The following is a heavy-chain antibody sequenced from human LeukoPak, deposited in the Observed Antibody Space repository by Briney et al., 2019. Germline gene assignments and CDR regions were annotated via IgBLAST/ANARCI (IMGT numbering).Heavy chain of an antibody. J-gene: IGHJ4*02. CDR1: GFTFSSYG. CDR2: ISSSSSTI. V-gene: IGHV3-48*02. CDR3: ARSSSSDFDY. D-gene: IGHD6-13*01. Sequence: PGGSLRLSCAASGFTFSSYGMHWVRQAPGKGLEWVSYISSSSSTIYYADSVKGRFTISRDNAKNSLYLQMNSLRDEDTAVYYCARSSSSDFDYWGQGTLVTVSS.